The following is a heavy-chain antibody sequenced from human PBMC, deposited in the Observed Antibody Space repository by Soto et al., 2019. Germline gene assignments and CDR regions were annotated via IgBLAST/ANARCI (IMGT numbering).Heavy chain of an antibody. CDR3: ARHNVGYNWDYYYGMDV. CDR2: IYYSGST. Sequence: PSETLSLTCTVSGGSISSSSYYWGWIRQPPGKGLEWIGSIYYSGSTYYNPSLKSRVTISVDTSKNQFSLKLSSVTAADTAVYYCARHNVGYNWDYYYGMDVWGQGTTVTVS. D-gene: IGHD5-12*01. V-gene: IGHV4-39*01. CDR1: GGSISSSSYY. J-gene: IGHJ6*02.